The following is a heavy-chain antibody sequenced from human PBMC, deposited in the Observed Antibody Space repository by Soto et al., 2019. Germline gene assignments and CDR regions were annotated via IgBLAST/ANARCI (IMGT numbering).Heavy chain of an antibody. CDR3: ARYSGKYQGPIDY. CDR1: GFTFSHYG. Sequence: WVSLRLSCAASGFTFSHYGIHWVRQAPGKGLEWLAVISYDGSNKHYADSVKGRFTVSRDNSKNALYLQMNSLRAEDTAVYFCARYSGKYQGPIDYWGQGTLVTVSA. D-gene: IGHD1-26*01. V-gene: IGHV3-30*03. CDR2: ISYDGSNK. J-gene: IGHJ4*02.